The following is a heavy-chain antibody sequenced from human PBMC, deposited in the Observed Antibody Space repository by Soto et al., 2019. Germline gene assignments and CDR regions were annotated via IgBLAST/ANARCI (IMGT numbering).Heavy chain of an antibody. D-gene: IGHD5-12*01. CDR3: AKDRALGYPVYWFDP. V-gene: IGHV3-30*18. CDR2: ISYDGSNK. Sequence: GGSLRLSCAASGFTFSSYGMHWVRQAPGKGLEWVAVISYDGSNKYYADSVKGRFTISRDNSKNTLYLQMNSLRAEDTAVYYCAKDRALGYPVYWFDPWGQGTLVTVSS. J-gene: IGHJ5*02. CDR1: GFTFSSYG.